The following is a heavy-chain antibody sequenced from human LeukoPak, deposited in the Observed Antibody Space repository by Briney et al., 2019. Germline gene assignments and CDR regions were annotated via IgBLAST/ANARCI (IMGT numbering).Heavy chain of an antibody. J-gene: IGHJ4*02. D-gene: IGHD1-1*01. V-gene: IGHV3-30*18. CDR3: AKGVSRGVDPTGLEY. Sequence: GRSLRLSCVASGFTFSSYGMHWVRQAPGKGPEWVAVISYDGSDRYYANFVKGRFTISRDSSKNTLFLQTNSMRPEDTAVYYCAKGVSRGVDPTGLEYWGQGTLVTVSS. CDR2: ISYDGSDR. CDR1: GFTFSSYG.